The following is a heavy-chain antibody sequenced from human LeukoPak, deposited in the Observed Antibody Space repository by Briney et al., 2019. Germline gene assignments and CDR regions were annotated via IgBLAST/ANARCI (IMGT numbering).Heavy chain of an antibody. Sequence: PSETLSLTCTVSGGSISSYYWSWIRQPPGKGLEWIGYIYYSGSTNYNPSLKSRVTISVDTSKNQFSLKLSSVTAADTAVYYCASAIVEATFDYWGQGALVTVSS. CDR1: GGSISSYY. CDR2: IYYSGST. D-gene: IGHD1-26*01. CDR3: ASAIVEATFDY. J-gene: IGHJ4*02. V-gene: IGHV4-59*01.